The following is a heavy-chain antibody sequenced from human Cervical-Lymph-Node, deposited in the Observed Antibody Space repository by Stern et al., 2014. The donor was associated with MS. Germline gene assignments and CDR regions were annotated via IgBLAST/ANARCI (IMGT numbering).Heavy chain of an antibody. CDR1: GGSISYYY. Sequence: VHLVESGPGLVKPSETLSLTCTVSGGSISYYYWSWIRQPPGKGLEWIGYIYYSGSTNYNPSLKSRVTISVDTSKNQFSLKLSSVTAADTAVYYCARGGSSSPPFDYWGQGTLVTVSS. J-gene: IGHJ4*02. CDR2: IYYSGST. D-gene: IGHD6-6*01. V-gene: IGHV4-59*01. CDR3: ARGGSSSPPFDY.